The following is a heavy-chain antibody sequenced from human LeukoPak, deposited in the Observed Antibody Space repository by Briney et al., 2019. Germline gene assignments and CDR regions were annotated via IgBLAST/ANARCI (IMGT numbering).Heavy chain of an antibody. D-gene: IGHD3-10*01. CDR1: GFTFSSYA. Sequence: HAGGSLRLSCAASGFTFSSYAMSWVRQAPGKGLEWVSAISGSGGSTYYADSVKGRFTISRDNSKNTLYLQMNSLRAEDTAVYYCAKDPNYYGSGSYSYGMDVWGQGTTVTVSS. CDR3: AKDPNYYGSGSYSYGMDV. V-gene: IGHV3-23*01. CDR2: ISGSGGST. J-gene: IGHJ6*02.